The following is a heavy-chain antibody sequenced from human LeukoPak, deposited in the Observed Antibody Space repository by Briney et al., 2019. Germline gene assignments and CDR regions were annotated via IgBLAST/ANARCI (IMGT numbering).Heavy chain of an antibody. Sequence: GGSLRLSCAASGFTFSSYSMNWVRQAPGKGLEWVSSISSSSSYIYYADSVKGRFTISRDNAKNSLYLQMNSLRAEDTAVYYCARAHTAGVLLWFGELANYYYGMDVWGQGTTVTVSS. V-gene: IGHV3-21*01. CDR2: ISSSSSYI. J-gene: IGHJ6*02. CDR1: GFTFSSYS. CDR3: ARAHTAGVLLWFGELANYYYGMDV. D-gene: IGHD3-10*01.